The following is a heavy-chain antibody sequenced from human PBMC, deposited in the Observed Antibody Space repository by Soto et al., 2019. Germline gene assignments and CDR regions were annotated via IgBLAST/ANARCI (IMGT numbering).Heavy chain of an antibody. CDR2: ISSSSSTI. V-gene: IGHV3-48*01. D-gene: IGHD1-1*01. Sequence: GGSLRLSCAASGFTFSSYSMNWVRQAPGKGLEWVSYISSSSSTIYYADSVKGRFTISRDNAKNSLYLQMNSLRAEDTAVYYCARDAGPTTPVATGIRLSYYYMDVWGKGTTVTVSS. J-gene: IGHJ6*03. CDR3: ARDAGPTTPVATGIRLSYYYMDV. CDR1: GFTFSSYS.